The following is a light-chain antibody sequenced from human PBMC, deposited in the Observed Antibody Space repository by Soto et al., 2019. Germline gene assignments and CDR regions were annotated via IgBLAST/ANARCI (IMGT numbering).Light chain of an antibody. CDR2: SFS. CDR3: LAYDDSLNGPV. CDR1: TSNIGSNS. Sequence: QAVLTQPPSASGTPGQRVTISCSGSTSNIGSNSVSWYQQFPGTAPKLLIYSFSQRPSGVPDRFSGSKSGTSASLAISGLQSEDEADYFCLAYDDSLNGPVFGGGTQLTVL. V-gene: IGLV1-44*01. J-gene: IGLJ2*01.